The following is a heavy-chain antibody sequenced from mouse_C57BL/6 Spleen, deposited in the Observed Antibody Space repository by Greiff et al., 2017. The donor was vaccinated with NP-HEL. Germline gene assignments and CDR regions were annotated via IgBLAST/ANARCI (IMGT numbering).Heavy chain of an antibody. CDR3: ARGGTNWYFDV. V-gene: IGHV1-19*01. J-gene: IGHJ1*03. CDR1: GYTFTDYY. CDR2: INPYNGGT. Sequence: VQLQQSGPVLVKPGASVKMSCKASGYTFTDYYMHWVKQSHGKSLEWIGVINPYNGGTSYNQKFKGKATLTVDTSSSTAYMELTSLTSEDSAVYYCARGGTNWYFDVWGTGTTVTVSS. D-gene: IGHD3-3*01.